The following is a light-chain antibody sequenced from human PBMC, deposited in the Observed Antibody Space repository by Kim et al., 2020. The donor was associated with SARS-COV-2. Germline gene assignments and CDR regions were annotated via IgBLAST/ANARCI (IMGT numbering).Light chain of an antibody. V-gene: IGLV3-1*01. Sequence: SYELTQPPSVSVSPGLTASITCSGDKLGDKYVCWYQQKPGQSPVLVIYEDTKRPSGIPERFSGSNSGNTATLTISGTQAMDEADYYCQAWDSSTGVFGGGTQLTVL. J-gene: IGLJ3*02. CDR3: QAWDSSTGV. CDR1: KLGDKY. CDR2: EDT.